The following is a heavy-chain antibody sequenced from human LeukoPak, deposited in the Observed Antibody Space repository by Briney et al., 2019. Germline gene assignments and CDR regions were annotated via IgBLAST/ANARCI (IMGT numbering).Heavy chain of an antibody. CDR1: GGSFSGYY. D-gene: IGHD3-16*01. J-gene: IGHJ5*02. CDR3: ARFGSYDYVWGSYTIDP. Sequence: SETLSLTCAVYGGSFSGYYWSWIRQPPGKGLEWIGEINHSGSTNYNPSLKSRVTISVDTSKNQFSLKLSSVTAADTAVYYCARFGSYDYVWGSYTIDPWGQGTLVTVSS. CDR2: INHSGST. V-gene: IGHV4-34*01.